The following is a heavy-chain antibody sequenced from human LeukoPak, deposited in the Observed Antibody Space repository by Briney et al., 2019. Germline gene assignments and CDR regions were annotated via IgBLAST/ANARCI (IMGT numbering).Heavy chain of an antibody. CDR1: GFTFSGYA. D-gene: IGHD3-3*01. Sequence: GGSLRLSCEASGFTFSGYAMTWVRQAPGKGLEWVSGISGSGASIKYADSVKGRFTISRDNSKNTVYLQLNSLRAEDTAVYYCAKDRGDDDFWSGYIDYWGQGTLVTVSS. V-gene: IGHV3-23*01. CDR3: AKDRGDDDFWSGYIDY. J-gene: IGHJ4*02. CDR2: ISGSGASI.